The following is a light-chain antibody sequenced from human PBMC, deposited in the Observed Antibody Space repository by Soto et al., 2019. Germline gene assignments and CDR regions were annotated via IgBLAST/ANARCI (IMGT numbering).Light chain of an antibody. V-gene: IGKV1-9*01. CDR1: QAISRA. CDR3: QQLYGYPLT. CDR2: PAS. J-gene: IGKJ4*01. Sequence: IQLTQSPSSLSAAVGDRVTITCRASQAISRALAWYQQKPGKAPNLLISPASNLRSGVPSRFSGSGSGTDFTLTINGLQPEDFATYWCQQLYGYPLTFGGGSKVEIK.